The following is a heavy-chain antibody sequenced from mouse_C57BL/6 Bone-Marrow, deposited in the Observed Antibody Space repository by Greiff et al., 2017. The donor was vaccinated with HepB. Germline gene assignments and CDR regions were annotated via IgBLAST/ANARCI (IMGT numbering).Heavy chain of an antibody. D-gene: IGHD1-1*01. Sequence: EVKLEESGEGLVKPGGSLKLSCAASGFTFSSYAMSWVRQTPEKRLEWVAYISSGGDYIYYADTVKGRFTISRDNARNTLYLQMSSLKSEDTAMYYCTRDGEDYYRGDYWGQGTSVTVSS. V-gene: IGHV5-9-1*02. CDR3: TRDGEDYYRGDY. CDR2: ISSGGDYI. J-gene: IGHJ4*01. CDR1: GFTFSSYA.